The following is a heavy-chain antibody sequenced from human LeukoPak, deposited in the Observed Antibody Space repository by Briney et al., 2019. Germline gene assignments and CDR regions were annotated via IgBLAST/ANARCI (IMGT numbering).Heavy chain of an antibody. J-gene: IGHJ4*02. V-gene: IGHV3-7*04. Sequence: RGSPRHSCAASGFTFSTYWMSWVRQAPGKGLEWVANIKQDGSEKYYVDSVKGRFTISRDNAENSLYLQMNSLRVEDTALYYCVRRISGSYYSDWGQPSLLTVSS. CDR3: VRRISGSYYSD. D-gene: IGHD1-26*01. CDR1: GFTFSTYW. CDR2: IKQDGSEK.